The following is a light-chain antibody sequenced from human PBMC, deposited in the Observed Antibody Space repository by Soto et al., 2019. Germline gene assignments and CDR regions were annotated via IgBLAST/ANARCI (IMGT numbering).Light chain of an antibody. CDR3: SSYAGSNSVV. Sequence: QSALTQPPSASGSPGQSVTISCTGTSSDVGGYNYVSWYQQHPGKAPKLIIYDVSKRPSGVPDRFSGSKSGNTASLTVSGIQAEDEADYYCSSYAGSNSVVFGGGTKLTVL. CDR1: SSDVGGYNY. CDR2: DVS. J-gene: IGLJ2*01. V-gene: IGLV2-8*01.